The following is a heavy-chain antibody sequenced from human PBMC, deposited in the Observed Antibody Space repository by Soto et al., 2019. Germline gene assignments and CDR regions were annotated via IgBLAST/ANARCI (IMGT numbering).Heavy chain of an antibody. J-gene: IGHJ5*02. CDR3: ARDTTDCISTSCYGGWFDP. CDR2: ISAYNGNT. V-gene: IGHV1-18*01. CDR1: GYTFTSYG. Sequence: QVQLVQSGAEVKKPGASVKVSCKASGYTFTSYGISWVRQAPGQGLEWMGWISAYNGNTNYAQKLQGRVTMTTDTSTSTAYMELRSLRSDDTAVYYWARDTTDCISTSCYGGWFDPWGQGTLVTVSS. D-gene: IGHD2-2*01.